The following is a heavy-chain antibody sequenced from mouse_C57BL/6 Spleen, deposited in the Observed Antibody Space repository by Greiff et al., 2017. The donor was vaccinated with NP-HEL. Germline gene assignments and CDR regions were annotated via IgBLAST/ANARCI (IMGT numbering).Heavy chain of an antibody. CDR1: GFTFSDYG. D-gene: IGHD2-4*01. CDR2: ISSGSSTI. Sequence: DVQLVESGGGLVKPGGSLKLSCAASGFTFSDYGMHWVRQAPEKGLEWVAYISSGSSTIYYADTVKGRFTISRDNAKNTLFLQMTSLRSEDTAMYYCARNDYDDWYFDVWGTGTTVTVSS. J-gene: IGHJ1*03. V-gene: IGHV5-17*01. CDR3: ARNDYDDWYFDV.